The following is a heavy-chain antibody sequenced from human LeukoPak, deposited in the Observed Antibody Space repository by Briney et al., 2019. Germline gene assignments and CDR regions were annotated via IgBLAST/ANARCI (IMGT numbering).Heavy chain of an antibody. CDR3: AKGPYDYVWGTYLDC. Sequence: PGGSLRLSCAASGFTFSSYAMSWVRRAPGKGLEWVSGISSSGTSTYYADSVKGRFTISRDNSKNTLCLQMNSLRAEDTALYYCAKGPYDYVWGTYLDCWGQGTLVTVSP. V-gene: IGHV3-23*01. J-gene: IGHJ4*02. CDR2: ISSSGTST. CDR1: GFTFSSYA. D-gene: IGHD3-16*02.